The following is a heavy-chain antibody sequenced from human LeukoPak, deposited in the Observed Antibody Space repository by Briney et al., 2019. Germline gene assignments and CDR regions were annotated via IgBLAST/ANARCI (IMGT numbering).Heavy chain of an antibody. D-gene: IGHD1-26*01. V-gene: IGHV1-69*01. Sequence: SVKVSCKASGGTFSSYAISWVRQAPGQGLEWMGGIIPIFGTANYAQKFQGRVTITADESTSTAYMELSSLRSEDTAVYYCARGGFSGSYDRTSDYWGQGTLVTVSS. CDR2: IIPIFGTA. CDR3: ARGGFSGSYDRTSDY. J-gene: IGHJ4*02. CDR1: GGTFSSYA.